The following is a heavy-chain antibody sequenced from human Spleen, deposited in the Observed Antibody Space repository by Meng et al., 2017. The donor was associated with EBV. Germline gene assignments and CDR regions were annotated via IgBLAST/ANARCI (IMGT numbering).Heavy chain of an antibody. CDR1: GGSISSSNW. D-gene: IGHD3-16*01. J-gene: IGHJ5*02. CDR3: AQRERWGLDP. Sequence: QVQRQESGPGLVKPSGTLSLTCAVSGGSISSSNWWSWVRQTPGKGLEWIGEIYHSGSTSYNPSLESRVTISVDKSKNQIFLKLRSVTAADTAVDYCAQRERWGLDPWGQGTLVTVSS. V-gene: IGHV4-4*02. CDR2: IYHSGST.